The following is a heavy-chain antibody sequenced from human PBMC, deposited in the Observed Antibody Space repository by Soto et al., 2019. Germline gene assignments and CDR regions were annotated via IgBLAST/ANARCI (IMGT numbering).Heavy chain of an antibody. V-gene: IGHV3-30-3*01. CDR2: ISYDGSNK. CDR3: ARDLLRIFDY. CDR1: GFTFSSYA. D-gene: IGHD2-15*01. J-gene: IGHJ4*02. Sequence: QVPLVESGGGVVQPGRSLRLSCAASGFTFSSYAMHWVRQAPGKGLEWVAVISYDGSNKYYADSVKGRFTISRDNSKNTLYLQMNSLRAEDTAVYYCARDLLRIFDYWGQGTLVTVSS.